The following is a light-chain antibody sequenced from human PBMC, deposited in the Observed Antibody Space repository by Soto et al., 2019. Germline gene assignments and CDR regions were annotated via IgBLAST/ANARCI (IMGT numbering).Light chain of an antibody. CDR3: QQYYSYPPSFT. CDR1: QDISNS. CDR2: SAS. Sequence: AIRMTQSPSSFSASTGDRVTITCRASQDISNSLAWYQQKPGKAPNLLIYSASTLQSGVPSRFSGSGSGTDFPLTISVLQSEDFATYYCQQYYSYPPSFTFGPGTKVEI. V-gene: IGKV1-8*01. J-gene: IGKJ3*01.